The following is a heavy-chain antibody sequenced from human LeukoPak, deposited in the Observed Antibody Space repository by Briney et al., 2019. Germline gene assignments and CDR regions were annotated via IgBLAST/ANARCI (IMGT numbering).Heavy chain of an antibody. CDR1: GGSISSGGYS. CDR3: ARGYWYYDSSSSFAFDI. J-gene: IGHJ3*02. D-gene: IGHD3-22*01. Sequence: SETLSLTCAVSGGSISSGGYSWSWIRQPPGKGLEWIGEINHSGSTNYNPSLNSRVTISVDTSKNQFSLKLSSVTAADTAVYYCARGYWYYDSSSSFAFDIWGQGTMVTVSS. CDR2: INHSGST. V-gene: IGHV4-34*01.